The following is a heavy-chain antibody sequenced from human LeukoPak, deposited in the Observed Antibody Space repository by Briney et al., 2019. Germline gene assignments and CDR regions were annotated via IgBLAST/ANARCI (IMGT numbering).Heavy chain of an antibody. CDR3: AKGVGATYPYYFDY. Sequence: TGGSLRLSCAASGFNFDDYGMHWVRQAPGKGLEWVSLISWDGDTTYYADSVKGRFTISRDNSKNSLDLQMNSLRPEDTALYYCAKGVGATYPYYFDYWGQGTLVTVSS. D-gene: IGHD1-26*01. V-gene: IGHV3-43D*03. CDR1: GFNFDDYG. J-gene: IGHJ4*02. CDR2: ISWDGDTT.